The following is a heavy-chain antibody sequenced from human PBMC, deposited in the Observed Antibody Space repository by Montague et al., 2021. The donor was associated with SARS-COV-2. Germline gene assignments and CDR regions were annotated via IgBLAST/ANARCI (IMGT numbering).Heavy chain of an antibody. V-gene: IGHV4-31*03. J-gene: IGHJ3*02. CDR2: IYYSGST. CDR1: GGSISSGGYY. D-gene: IGHD3-22*01. Sequence: TLSLTCTVSGGSISSGGYYWSWIRQHPGKGLEWIGYIYYSGSTYYNPSLKSRVTILVDTSKNQFSLKLSPVTAADTAVYYCARAHITMIVVVDAFDIWGQGTMVTVSS. CDR3: ARAHITMIVVVDAFDI.